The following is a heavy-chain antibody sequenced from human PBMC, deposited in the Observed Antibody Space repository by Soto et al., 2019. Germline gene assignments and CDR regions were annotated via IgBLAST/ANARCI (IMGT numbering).Heavy chain of an antibody. Sequence: EVQLLESGGDLVQPGGSLRLSCLASGFTFTSYAMNWVRQTPGKCLEWVSTINPTAEITDYADSVKGRFSIFKDNSRNILYLQNNRQRAESTAIYYCSGRKDGPPYYFNYGIDVWGQGTTVTVSS. J-gene: IGHJ6*02. CDR3: SGRKDGPPYYFNYGIDV. V-gene: IGHV3-23*01. CDR1: GFTFTSYA. CDR2: INPTAEIT. D-gene: IGHD1-26*01.